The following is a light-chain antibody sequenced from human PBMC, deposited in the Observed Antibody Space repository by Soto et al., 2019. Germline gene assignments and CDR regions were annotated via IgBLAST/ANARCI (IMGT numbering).Light chain of an antibody. J-gene: IGKJ1*01. CDR1: QSVSGNA. CDR2: GAS. CDR3: QQYRT. Sequence: EIVLAQSPDTLSLSPGERATLSCRASQSVSGNAFAWYQQKPGQAPRLLIYGASTRATGIPDRFRGSGSGTDFTLTISSLEPEDVALYDCQQYRTFGRGTRVEIK. V-gene: IGKV3-20*01.